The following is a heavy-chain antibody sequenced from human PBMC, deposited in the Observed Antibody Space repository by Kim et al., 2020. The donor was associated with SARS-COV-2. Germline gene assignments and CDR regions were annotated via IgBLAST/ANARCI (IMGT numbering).Heavy chain of an antibody. CDR1: GYSISSGYY. CDR3: ASRRGGSYGMDV. J-gene: IGHJ6*02. V-gene: IGHV4-38-2*02. D-gene: IGHD1-26*01. Sequence: SETLSLTCTVSGYSISSGYYWGWIRQPPGKGLEGFGSIYHSGSTYYSPSLKSRVTISVDTSKNQFSLQLSSVTAADTAVYYCASRRGGSYGMDVWGHGTTVTVSS. CDR2: IYHSGST.